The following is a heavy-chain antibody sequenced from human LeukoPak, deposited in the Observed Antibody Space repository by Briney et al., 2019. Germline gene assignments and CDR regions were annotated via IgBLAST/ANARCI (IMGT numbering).Heavy chain of an antibody. Sequence: SQTLSLTCTVSGGSISSGDYYWRWIRQPPGKGVEWIGYGYYSGSTYYNPSLKSRVTISVDTSKNQFSLKLSSVTAADTAVYYCARDRSGPFDIWGQGTMVTVSS. CDR1: GGSISSGDYY. CDR2: GYYSGST. D-gene: IGHD1-26*01. CDR3: ARDRSGPFDI. J-gene: IGHJ3*02. V-gene: IGHV4-30-4*08.